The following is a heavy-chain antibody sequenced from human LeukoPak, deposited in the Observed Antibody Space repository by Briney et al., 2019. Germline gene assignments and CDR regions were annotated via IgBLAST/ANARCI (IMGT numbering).Heavy chain of an antibody. Sequence: GGSLRLSCAASGFTFSSNVMIWVRQAPGKGLEWVSSIPASGGSTYYADSVKGRFTISRDNSKNTLYLQMNSLRAEDTAVYYCAKAAAYSTGWRCDSWGQGTLVTVSS. J-gene: IGHJ4*02. CDR3: AKAAAYSTGWRCDS. D-gene: IGHD6-19*01. CDR1: GFTFSSNV. V-gene: IGHV3-23*01. CDR2: IPASGGST.